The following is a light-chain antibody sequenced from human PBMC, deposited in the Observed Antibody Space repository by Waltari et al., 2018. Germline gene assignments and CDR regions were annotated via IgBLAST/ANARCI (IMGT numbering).Light chain of an antibody. CDR2: DNN. CDR1: SPNIGSGFG. CDR3: QSYDSGREV. J-gene: IGLJ3*02. V-gene: IGLV1-40*01. Sequence: QSVLTQPPSVSGAPGQRVTIPCTGRSPNIGSGFGFHWYQQFPGSAPRLVIFDNNIRPSGVPDRFSGSKSGTSASLTITGLQAEDEADYYCQSYDSGREVFGGGTKLTV.